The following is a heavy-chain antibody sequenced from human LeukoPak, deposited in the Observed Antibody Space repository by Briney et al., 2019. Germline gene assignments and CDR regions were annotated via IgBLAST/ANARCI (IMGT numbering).Heavy chain of an antibody. CDR2: IYYSGST. D-gene: IGHD5-18*01. CDR1: GGSISSGDYY. V-gene: IGHV4-30-4*08. J-gene: IGHJ6*03. CDR3: ARGGYGGYYYYMDV. Sequence: SQTLSLTCTVSGGSISSGDYYWSWIRQPPGKGLEWIGYIYYSGSTYYNPSLKSLVTISVDTSKNQFSLKLSSVTAADTAVYYCARGGYGGYYYYMDVWGKGTTVTVSS.